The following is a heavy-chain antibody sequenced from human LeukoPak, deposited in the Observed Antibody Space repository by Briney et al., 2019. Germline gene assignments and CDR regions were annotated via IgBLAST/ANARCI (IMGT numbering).Heavy chain of an antibody. CDR1: GFIFSDSA. CDR2: IRSKGNSHTT. D-gene: IGHD3-22*01. Sequence: GGSLRLSCAASGFIFSDSAMHWVRQASGKGLEWVGRIRSKGNSHTTAYAASVKGRFTISRDDSKNTAYLQMDSLKTEDTAVYYCTREMYDGTGYYFDWGQGTLVTVSS. CDR3: TREMYDGTGYYFD. V-gene: IGHV3-73*01. J-gene: IGHJ4*02.